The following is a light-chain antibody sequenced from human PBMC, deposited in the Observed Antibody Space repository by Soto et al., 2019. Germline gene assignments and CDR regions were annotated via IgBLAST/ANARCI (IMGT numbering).Light chain of an antibody. CDR2: RNS. CDR3: AAWDDNLSGLYV. V-gene: IGLV1-47*01. Sequence: QSVLTQSPSASGTPGQRVNISCSGSASTFGRNYVYWYQQLPGTAPKLLIYRNSQRPSGVPDRFSGSKSGTSASLAISGLRSEDEADYYCAAWDDNLSGLYVFGAGTKVTVL. J-gene: IGLJ1*01. CDR1: ASTFGRNY.